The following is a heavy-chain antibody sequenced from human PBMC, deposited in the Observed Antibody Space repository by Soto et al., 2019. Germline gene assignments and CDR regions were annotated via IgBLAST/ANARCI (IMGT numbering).Heavy chain of an antibody. J-gene: IGHJ6*02. CDR3: ARIWGSHYYYYGMDV. CDR2: INHSGST. Sequence: SETLSLTCAVYGGSFSGYYWSWIRQPPGKGLEWIGEINHSGSTNYNPSLKSRVTISVDTSKNQFSLKLSSVTAADTAVYYCARIWGSHYYYYGMDVWGQGTKVTVSS. D-gene: IGHD7-27*01. V-gene: IGHV4-34*01. CDR1: GGSFSGYY.